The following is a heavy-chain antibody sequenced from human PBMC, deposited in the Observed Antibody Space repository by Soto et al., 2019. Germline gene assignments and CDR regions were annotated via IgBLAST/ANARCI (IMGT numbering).Heavy chain of an antibody. CDR2: IVPLFGTA. D-gene: IGHD3-22*01. Sequence: SVKVSFKAAGGTFNKYAIDWVRQVPGQGLEWMGGIVPLFGTANYAQKFQGRVTITADEATNTAYMELRSLRSEDTAVYYCARQFDYETSGYYYAYWGQGTLVTVSS. CDR1: GGTFNKYA. CDR3: ARQFDYETSGYYYAY. V-gene: IGHV1-69*13. J-gene: IGHJ4*02.